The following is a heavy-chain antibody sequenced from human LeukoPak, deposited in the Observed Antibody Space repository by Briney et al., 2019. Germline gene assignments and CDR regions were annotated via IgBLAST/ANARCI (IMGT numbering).Heavy chain of an antibody. D-gene: IGHD4-17*01. CDR3: ARGPGVTTLYYYYYMDV. CDR1: GFTVSSNY. Sequence: GGALRLSCAASGFTVSSNYMSWVRQAPGKGLEWVSVIYSGGSTYYADSVKGRFTISRDNSKNTLYLQMNSLRVEDTAVYYCARGPGVTTLYYYYYMDVWGKGTTVTISS. V-gene: IGHV3-53*01. CDR2: IYSGGST. J-gene: IGHJ6*03.